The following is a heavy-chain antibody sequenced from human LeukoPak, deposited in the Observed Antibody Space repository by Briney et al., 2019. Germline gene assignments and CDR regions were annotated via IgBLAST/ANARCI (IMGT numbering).Heavy chain of an antibody. V-gene: IGHV3-23*01. D-gene: IGHD2-2*01. CDR1: VFTFSSYA. Sequence: GGSLRLSCAASVFTFSSYAMSWVRQAPGKGLEWVSAISGSGGSTYYADSVKGRFTISRDNSKNTLYLQMNSLRAEDTAVYYCAKDWEDIVVVPAALFDYWGQGTLVTVSS. J-gene: IGHJ4*02. CDR2: ISGSGGST. CDR3: AKDWEDIVVVPAALFDY.